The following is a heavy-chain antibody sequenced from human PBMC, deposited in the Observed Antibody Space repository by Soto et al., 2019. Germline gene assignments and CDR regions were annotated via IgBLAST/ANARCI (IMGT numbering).Heavy chain of an antibody. D-gene: IGHD3-10*01. CDR1: GFTFSSYA. Sequence: QVQLVESGGGVVQPGRSLRLSCAASGFTFSSYAMHWVRQAPGKGLEWVAVISYDGSNKYYADSVKGRFTISRDNSKNTLYLQMNSLRAEDTAVYYCARGGGNAYYGSGTEAGFDPWGPGTLVTVSS. CDR3: ARGGGNAYYGSGTEAGFDP. V-gene: IGHV3-30-3*01. CDR2: ISYDGSNK. J-gene: IGHJ5*02.